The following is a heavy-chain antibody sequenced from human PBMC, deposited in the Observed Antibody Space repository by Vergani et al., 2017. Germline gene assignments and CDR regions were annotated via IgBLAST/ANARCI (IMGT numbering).Heavy chain of an antibody. CDR2: IYHSGST. Sequence: QVQLQESGPGLVEPSETLSLTCAVSGYSIRNGYYWGWIRQPPGKGLEWIGSIYHSGSTHYNPSLKSRVTISVDTSKNDFSLKVTSVTAADTAVYYCTRQPQEGASGPPSVPTWGQGTLVIVSS. V-gene: IGHV4-38-2*01. CDR1: GYSIRNGYY. D-gene: IGHD5-12*01. CDR3: TRQPQEGASGPPSVPT. J-gene: IGHJ4*02.